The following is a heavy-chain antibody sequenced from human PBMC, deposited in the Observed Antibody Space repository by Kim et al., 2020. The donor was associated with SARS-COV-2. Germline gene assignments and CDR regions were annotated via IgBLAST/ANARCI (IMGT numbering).Heavy chain of an antibody. J-gene: IGHJ4*02. CDR3: ARRHRSIAAAYYYFDY. V-gene: IGHV4-34*01. CDR2: INHSGST. Sequence: SETLSLTCAVYGGSFSGYYWSWIRQPPGKGLEWIGEINHSGSTNYNPSLKSRVTISVDTSKNQFSLKLSSVTAADTAVYYCARRHRSIAAAYYYFDYWGQGTLVTVSS. CDR1: GGSFSGYY. D-gene: IGHD6-13*01.